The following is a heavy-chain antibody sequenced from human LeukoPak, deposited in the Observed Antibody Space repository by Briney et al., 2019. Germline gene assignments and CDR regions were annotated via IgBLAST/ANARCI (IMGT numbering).Heavy chain of an antibody. CDR3: ARLDGIAAADPGY. CDR2: IYPGDSDT. V-gene: IGHV5-51*01. D-gene: IGHD6-25*01. Sequence: GESLKISCKGSGYSFTSYWIGWVRQMPGKGLEWMGIIYPGDSDTRYSPSFQGQVTISADRSFTSAYLQWSTLKASDTAMYYCARLDGIAAADPGYWGQGTLVTVSS. J-gene: IGHJ4*02. CDR1: GYSFTSYW.